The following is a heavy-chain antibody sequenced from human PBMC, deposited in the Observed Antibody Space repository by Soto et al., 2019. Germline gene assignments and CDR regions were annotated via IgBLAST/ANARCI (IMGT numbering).Heavy chain of an antibody. V-gene: IGHV3-30*03. Sequence: HVQLVESGGGVVHPGTSLRLSCEVSGLTFNTSGMHWVRQVPGRGLEWVAVISYDGATKYYGDNLKGRFTVSRDNSKNTLYLQMNSLRAEDTAVYYCARAGTVTTGYYYYGMDVWGQGTTVTVSS. CDR1: GLTFNTSG. J-gene: IGHJ6*02. D-gene: IGHD4-17*01. CDR2: ISYDGATK. CDR3: ARAGTVTTGYYYYGMDV.